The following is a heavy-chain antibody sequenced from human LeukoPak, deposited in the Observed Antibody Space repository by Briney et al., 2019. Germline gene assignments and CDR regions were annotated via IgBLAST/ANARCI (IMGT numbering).Heavy chain of an antibody. CDR3: ANDTYYYGSGSYSDY. V-gene: IGHV3-23*01. CDR2: ISDRGGST. D-gene: IGHD3-10*01. Sequence: GGSLRLSCAASGFTFSNYAMSWVRQAPGKGLEWVSVISDRGGSTYHADSVKGRFTISRDNSKNTLYLQMNSLRAEDTAVYYCANDTYYYGSGSYSDYWGQGTLVAVSS. CDR1: GFTFSNYA. J-gene: IGHJ4*02.